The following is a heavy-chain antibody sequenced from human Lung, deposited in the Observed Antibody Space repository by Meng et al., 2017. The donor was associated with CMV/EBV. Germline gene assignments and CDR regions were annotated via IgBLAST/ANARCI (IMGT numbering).Heavy chain of an antibody. J-gene: IGHJ6*02. Sequence: SVXVSXXASGYTFNNYAIITWVRQAPGEGLEWMGQISTYTGNTIYAQKLQGRVTMTTDTSTSTAYMELRSLRSDDSSVYYCAREYDGSGNYGMDVWGQGTTVTVSS. V-gene: IGHV1-18*01. CDR2: ISTYTGNT. CDR1: GYTFNNYA. CDR3: AREYDGSGNYGMDV. D-gene: IGHD3-22*01.